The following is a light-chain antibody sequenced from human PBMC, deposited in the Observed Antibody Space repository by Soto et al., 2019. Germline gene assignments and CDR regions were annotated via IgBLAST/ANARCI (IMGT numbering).Light chain of an antibody. CDR3: AIWDLTLSAWV. V-gene: IGLV1-44*01. CDR2: SND. CDR1: TSNIGSNT. J-gene: IGLJ3*02. Sequence: QSVLTQPPSASGTPGQWVTISCSGSTSNIGSNTVSWYQHLPGTAPKLLIYSNDQRPSGVPDRFSGSKSGTSASLAISGLQSEDEADYYCAIWDLTLSAWVFGGGTKLTVL.